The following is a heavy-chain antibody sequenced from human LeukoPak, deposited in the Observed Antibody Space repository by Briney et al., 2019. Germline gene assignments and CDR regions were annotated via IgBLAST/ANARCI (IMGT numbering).Heavy chain of an antibody. CDR2: IYYTGKT. V-gene: IGHV4-34*01. CDR3: VRLYYYDSSIPPL. D-gene: IGHD3-22*01. CDR1: GESFSAYY. Sequence: PSETLSLTCAVYGESFSAYYWSWFRQPPGKGLDWIGNIYYTGKTYYNPSLYGRVTISTDTSNNQFSLELSSVTAADTAVYYCVRLYYYDSSIPPLWGQGTLVIVSS. J-gene: IGHJ4*02.